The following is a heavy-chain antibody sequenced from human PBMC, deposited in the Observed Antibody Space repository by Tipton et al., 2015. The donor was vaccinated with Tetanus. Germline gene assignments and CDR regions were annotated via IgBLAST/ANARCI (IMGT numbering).Heavy chain of an antibody. CDR3: ARERNSGYIGSWVDL. J-gene: IGHJ4*02. CDR1: GFFFNSYD. D-gene: IGHD6-13*01. V-gene: IGHV3-13*01. Sequence: SLRLSCTASGFFFNSYDMHWVRQVTGKGLEWVATFRAAGDTFHSGSVKGRFTVPRDNAKSSLYLQMNNLTAGDTAIYSGARERNSGYIGSWVDLWGQGTLVIVSS. CDR2: FRAAGDT.